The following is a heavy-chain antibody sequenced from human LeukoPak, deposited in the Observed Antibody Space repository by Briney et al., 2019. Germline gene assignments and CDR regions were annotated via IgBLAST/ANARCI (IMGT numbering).Heavy chain of an antibody. V-gene: IGHV4-38-2*02. CDR1: GYSITSAYY. Sequence: PSETLSLTCTVSGYSITSAYYWGWIRQPPGKGLEWIGSFFLKGSTYYNPSLKSRVTISVDTSKNQFSLTLSSVTAADTAVYYCAGGDDSSGYYYSRVDYWGQGTLVTVSS. CDR3: AGGDDSSGYYYSRVDY. CDR2: FFLKGST. D-gene: IGHD3-22*01. J-gene: IGHJ4*02.